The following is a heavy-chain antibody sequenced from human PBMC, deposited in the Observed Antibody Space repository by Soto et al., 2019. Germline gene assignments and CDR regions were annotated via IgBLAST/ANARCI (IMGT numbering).Heavy chain of an antibody. CDR3: AKSVEMAAINHYFDY. D-gene: IGHD5-12*01. J-gene: IGHJ4*02. V-gene: IGHV3-23*01. CDR2: ITGDAGST. CDR1: GFTFSAYA. Sequence: GGSLRLSCAASGFTFSAYAMGWVRQAPGKGLEWVSAITGDAGSTYYADSVKGRFTISRDNSKNTLYLQMYSLRAEDTAVYYCAKSVEMAAINHYFDYWGLGALVTVSS.